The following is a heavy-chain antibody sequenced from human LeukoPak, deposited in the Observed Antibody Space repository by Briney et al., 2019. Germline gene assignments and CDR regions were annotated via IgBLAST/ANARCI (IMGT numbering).Heavy chain of an antibody. CDR2: INHSGST. J-gene: IGHJ4*02. Sequence: SETLSLTCAVYGGSFSGYYWSWIRQPPGKGLEWIGEINHSGSTNYNPSLKSRVTISVDTSKNQFSLKPSSVTAADTAVYYCARGQSSTLLWSGHYFDYWGQGTLVTVSS. CDR3: ARGQSSTLLWSGHYFDY. V-gene: IGHV4-34*01. D-gene: IGHD3-10*02. CDR1: GGSFSGYY.